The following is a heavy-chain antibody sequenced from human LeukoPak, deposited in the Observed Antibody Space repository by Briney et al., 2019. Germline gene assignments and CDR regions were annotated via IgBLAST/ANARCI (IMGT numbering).Heavy chain of an antibody. CDR1: GGSISSSSYY. J-gene: IGHJ6*03. CDR3: AREGTVTPQYYYYYYMDV. Sequence: SETLSLTCTVSGGSISSSSYYWGWIRQPPGKGLEWIGSIYYSGSTYYNPSLKSRVTISVDTSKNQFSLKLSSVTAADTAVYCCAREGTVTPQYYYYYYMDVWGKGTTVTVSS. V-gene: IGHV4-39*07. D-gene: IGHD4-17*01. CDR2: IYYSGST.